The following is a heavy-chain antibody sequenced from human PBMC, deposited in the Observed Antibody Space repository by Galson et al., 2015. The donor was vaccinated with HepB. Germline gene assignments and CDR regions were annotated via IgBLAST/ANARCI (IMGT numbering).Heavy chain of an antibody. J-gene: IGHJ6*03. V-gene: IGHV1-2*02. CDR2: INSNNGGT. CDR3: ARGRGYCSSSGCSYYYMDV. CDR1: GYTFIGYY. Sequence: SVKVSCKASGYTFIGYYMHWVRQAPGQGLEWMGWINSNNGGTNYAQKFQGRVTMTRDTSIRTAYMELSRLTSDDTAVYYCARGRGYCSSSGCSYYYMDVWGKGTTVTVSS. D-gene: IGHD2-2*01.